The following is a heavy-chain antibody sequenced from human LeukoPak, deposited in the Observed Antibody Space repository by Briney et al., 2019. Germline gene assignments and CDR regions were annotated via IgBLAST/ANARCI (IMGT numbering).Heavy chain of an antibody. J-gene: IGHJ3*02. CDR1: GYTLTELS. Sequence: ASVNVSCKVSGYTLTELSMHWVRQAPGKGLEWMGGFDPEDGETIYAQKFQGRVTMTEDTSTDTDYMELSSLRSEDTAVYYCATVSPLITMVRGVVDAFDIWGQGTMVTVSS. D-gene: IGHD3-10*01. CDR2: FDPEDGET. CDR3: ATVSPLITMVRGVVDAFDI. V-gene: IGHV1-24*01.